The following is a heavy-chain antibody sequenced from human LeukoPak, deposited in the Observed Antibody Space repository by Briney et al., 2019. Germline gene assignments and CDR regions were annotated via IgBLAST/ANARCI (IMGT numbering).Heavy chain of an antibody. Sequence: PGGSLRLSCVASGFTFTNYAMAWVRQAPGKGLEWVSVIGASGADTYYSDSVKGRFTVSRDNSQNTLFLHMSSLRAEDTAVYFCARRPRDTSGYYLGAFHDWGQGTTVTVSS. J-gene: IGHJ3*01. CDR1: GFTFTNYA. V-gene: IGHV3-23*01. D-gene: IGHD3-22*01. CDR3: ARRPRDTSGYYLGAFHD. CDR2: IGASGADT.